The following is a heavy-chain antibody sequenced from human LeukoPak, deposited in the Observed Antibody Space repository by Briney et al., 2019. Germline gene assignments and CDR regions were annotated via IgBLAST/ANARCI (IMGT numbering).Heavy chain of an antibody. CDR2: ISRRSIGTA. CDR1: GFTFSEYA. V-gene: IGHV3-23*01. CDR3: AREIFGSGSYPDF. J-gene: IGHJ4*02. Sequence: GSLRLSCAASGFTFSEYAMTWVRQAPGKGLEWVSTISRRSIGTAYYADSVKDRFTISRDNSKNTVSLQMNNLRPEDTAVYYCAREIFGSGSYPDFWGQGTLVTVSS. D-gene: IGHD3-10*01.